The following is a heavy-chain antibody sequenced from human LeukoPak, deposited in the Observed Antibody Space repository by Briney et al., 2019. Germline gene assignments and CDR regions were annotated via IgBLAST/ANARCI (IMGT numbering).Heavy chain of an antibody. J-gene: IGHJ3*01. CDR1: GGSISRNY. CDR3: VKSNSRYQPWTLDV. V-gene: IGHV4-59*01. Sequence: SETLSLTCTVSGGSISRNYWSWIRQPPGKGLEWIGYIFYNEGTSYNPSLKSRVTISVDTSNNQLSLKVNSVTAADTAMYYCVKSNSRYQPWTLDVWGRGTMVTVSS. CDR2: IFYNEGT. D-gene: IGHD2-2*01.